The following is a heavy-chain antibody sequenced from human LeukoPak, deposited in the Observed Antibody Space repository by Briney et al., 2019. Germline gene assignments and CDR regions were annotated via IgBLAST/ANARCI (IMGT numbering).Heavy chain of an antibody. J-gene: IGHJ4*02. CDR2: ISGDGGST. D-gene: IGHD5-24*01. CDR3: AKDKRRDGYASFDY. V-gene: IGHV3-43*02. CDR1: GFTFDDYA. Sequence: PGGSLRLSCVPSGFTFDDYAMHWVRQAPGKGLEWVSLISGDGGSTYYADSVKGRFTISRDNSKNSLYLQMNSLRTEDTALYYCAKDKRRDGYASFDYWGQGTLVTVSS.